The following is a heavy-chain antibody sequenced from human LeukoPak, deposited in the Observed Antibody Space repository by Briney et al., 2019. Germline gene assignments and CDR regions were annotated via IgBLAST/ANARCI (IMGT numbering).Heavy chain of an antibody. CDR3: AKDPRYCSSTSCYTYYYYYYYMDV. D-gene: IGHD2-2*02. J-gene: IGHJ6*03. V-gene: IGHV3-30*02. CDR1: GFTFSSFG. Sequence: GGSLRLSCAASGFTFSSFGMHWVRQAPGEGLEWVAFIRYDESKTFYADSVKGRFTISRDNSKNTVYLQMNSLRAEDTALYYCAKDPRYCSSTSCYTYYYYYYYMDVWGKGTTVTVSS. CDR2: IRYDESKT.